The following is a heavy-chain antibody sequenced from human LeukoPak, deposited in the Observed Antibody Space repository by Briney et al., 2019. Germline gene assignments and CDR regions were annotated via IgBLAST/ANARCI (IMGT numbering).Heavy chain of an antibody. V-gene: IGHV4-38-2*02. CDR2: IYHSGST. D-gene: IGHD3-3*01. CDR1: GYSIGSGYY. Sequence: PSETLSLTCTVSGYSIGSGYYWGWIRQPPGKGLEWIGSIYHSGSTYYNPSLKSRVTISVDTSKNQFSLKLSSVTAADTAVYYCARVDDGYYDFWSGYYGARQGPYYFDYWGQGTLVTVSS. J-gene: IGHJ4*02. CDR3: ARVDDGYYDFWSGYYGARQGPYYFDY.